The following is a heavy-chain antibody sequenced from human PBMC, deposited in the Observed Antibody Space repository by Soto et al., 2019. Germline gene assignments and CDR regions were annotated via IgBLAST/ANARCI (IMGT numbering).Heavy chain of an antibody. CDR3: ARGGMLGWLFAFDI. J-gene: IGHJ3*02. V-gene: IGHV4-59*01. D-gene: IGHD3-9*01. CDR1: GGSISSYY. CDR2: IYYSGST. Sequence: PSETLSLTCTVSGGSISSYYWSWIRQPPGKGLEWIGYIYYSGSTNYNPSLKSRVTISVDTSKNQFSLKLSSVTAADTAVYYCARGGMLGWLFAFDIWGQGTMVTVSS.